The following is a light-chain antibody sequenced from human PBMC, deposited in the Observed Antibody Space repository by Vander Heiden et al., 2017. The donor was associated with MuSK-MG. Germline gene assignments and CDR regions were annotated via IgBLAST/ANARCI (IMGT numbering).Light chain of an antibody. CDR1: QNINSY. Sequence: DIQMTQSPSTLAASVEERVTITCRASQNINSYLAWYQQKPGKAPKLLIYKASSLASGVPSRFRGSGSGTEFSLTISSLQPDDFATYSCHQYGSHFPSFGPGTKVDVK. CDR2: KAS. V-gene: IGKV1-5*03. J-gene: IGKJ3*01. CDR3: HQYGSHFPS.